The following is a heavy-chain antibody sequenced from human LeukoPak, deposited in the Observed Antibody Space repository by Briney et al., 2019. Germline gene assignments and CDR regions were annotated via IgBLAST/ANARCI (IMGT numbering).Heavy chain of an antibody. Sequence: GGSLRLSCAASGFTFSNAWMSWVRQAPGKGLEWVSYISSSSSTIYYADSVKGRFTISRDNAKNSLYLQMNSLRAEDTAVYYCARGQSYGGNYLDYWGQGTLVTVSS. CDR3: ARGQSYGGNYLDY. D-gene: IGHD4-23*01. CDR1: GFTFSNAW. J-gene: IGHJ4*02. V-gene: IGHV3-48*04. CDR2: ISSSSSTI.